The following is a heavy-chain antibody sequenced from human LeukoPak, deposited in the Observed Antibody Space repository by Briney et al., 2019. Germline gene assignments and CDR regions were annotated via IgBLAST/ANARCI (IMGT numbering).Heavy chain of an antibody. CDR1: GGSISSSSYY. CDR3: ARLGYYYDK. Sequence: NPSETLSLTCTVSGGSISSSSYYWGWIRQPPGKGLEWIGSIYYSGSTYYNPSLKSRVTISVDTSKNQFSLKLSSVTAADTAVYYCARLGYYYDKWGQGTLVTVSS. CDR2: IYYSGST. J-gene: IGHJ4*02. D-gene: IGHD3-22*01. V-gene: IGHV4-39*01.